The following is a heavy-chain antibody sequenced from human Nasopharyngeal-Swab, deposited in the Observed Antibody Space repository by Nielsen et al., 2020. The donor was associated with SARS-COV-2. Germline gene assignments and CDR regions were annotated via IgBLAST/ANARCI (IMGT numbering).Heavy chain of an antibody. CDR2: IYYSGST. D-gene: IGHD6-13*01. J-gene: IGHJ4*02. V-gene: IGHV4-39*01. Sequence: WIRQPPGKGLEWIGSIYYSGSTYYNPSLKSRVTISVDTSNNQFSLKLSSVTAADTAVYYCASIAAAGAAGYWGQGTLVTVSS. CDR3: ASIAAAGAAGY.